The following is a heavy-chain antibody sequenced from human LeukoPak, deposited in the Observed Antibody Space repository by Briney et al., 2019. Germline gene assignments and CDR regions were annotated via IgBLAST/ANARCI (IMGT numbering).Heavy chain of an antibody. Sequence: TGGSLRLSCTGSGFTFRDYAMSWVRQAPGKGLQWVGFIRSKIYGGTTAYAASVKGRFSISRDDDKSIAFLLMNSLKTEDTAVYYCVLQAPRYDSSGLYYHFDYWGQGTLVTVSS. CDR1: GFTFRDYA. J-gene: IGHJ4*02. CDR2: IRSKIYGGTT. CDR3: VLQAPRYDSSGLYYHFDY. D-gene: IGHD3-22*01. V-gene: IGHV3-49*04.